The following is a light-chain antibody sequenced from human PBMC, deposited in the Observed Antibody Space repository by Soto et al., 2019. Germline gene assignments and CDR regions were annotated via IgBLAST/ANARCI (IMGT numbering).Light chain of an antibody. Sequence: DIVMTQSPLSLPVTPGEPASISCRSSQSLRHHNGYYYLDWYLQKPGQSPQVLIYLGSNRASGVPDRVSGSGSGTVFTLKISRVEAEDVVVYYCIQTLHAPYSFGQGTKLEIK. J-gene: IGKJ2*01. CDR1: QSLRHHNGYYY. V-gene: IGKV2-28*01. CDR3: IQTLHAPYS. CDR2: LGS.